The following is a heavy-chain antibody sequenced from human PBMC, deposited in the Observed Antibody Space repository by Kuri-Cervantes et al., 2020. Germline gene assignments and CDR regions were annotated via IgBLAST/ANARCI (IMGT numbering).Heavy chain of an antibody. D-gene: IGHD6-6*01. CDR3: ARDDEYSSSLLDY. J-gene: IGHJ4*02. CDR1: GFTFSIYS. CDR2: ISRSSSYI. V-gene: IGHV3-21*01. Sequence: GESLKISCAASGFTFSIYSMNWVRQAPGKGLEWVSSISRSSSYIYYADSVKGRFTISRDNSKNTLYLQMNSLRAEDTAVYYCARDDEYSSSLLDYWGQGTLVTVSS.